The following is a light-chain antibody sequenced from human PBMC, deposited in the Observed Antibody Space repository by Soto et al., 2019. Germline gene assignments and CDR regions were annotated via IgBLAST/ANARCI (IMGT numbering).Light chain of an antibody. CDR2: GDN. Sequence: QSVLTQPPSVSGAPGRRVTISCTGSSSNIGANYDVHWYQQFPGTAPKLLIYGDNNRPSGVPDRFSGSKSGTSASLAITGLQAEDEADYYCCSYAGSYSYVFGTGTKLTVL. J-gene: IGLJ1*01. V-gene: IGLV1-40*01. CDR1: SSNIGANYD. CDR3: CSYAGSYSYV.